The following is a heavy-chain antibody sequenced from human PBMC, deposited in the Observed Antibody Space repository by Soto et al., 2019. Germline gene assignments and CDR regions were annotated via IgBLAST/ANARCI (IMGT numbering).Heavy chain of an antibody. CDR2: IKPDGSAT. J-gene: IGHJ4*02. D-gene: IGHD3-16*01. Sequence: LRLSCATSDFTFRNYWMNWVRQAPGKGLEWVANIKPDGSATSYVDSVKGRFTISRDNVRNSVSLQMNSLRVEDTAVYFCFGGNGGPQWGQGTLVTVSS. CDR3: FGGNGGPQ. V-gene: IGHV3-7*03. CDR1: DFTFRNYW.